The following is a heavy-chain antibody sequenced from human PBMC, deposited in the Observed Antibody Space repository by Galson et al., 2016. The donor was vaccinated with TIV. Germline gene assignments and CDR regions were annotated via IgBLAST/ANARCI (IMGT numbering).Heavy chain of an antibody. J-gene: IGHJ3*02. CDR3: AKIGQEHDAFDI. V-gene: IGHV1-2*04. D-gene: IGHD1/OR15-1a*01. Sequence: SVKVSCKASGYTFTEYYIHWVRQAPGQGLEWIGWINPNSGGTMYAQKFQGWVTMTRDTSITTAYMELSSLKSDDTAVYYCAKIGQEHDAFDIWGQGTMVTVYS. CDR1: GYTFTEYY. CDR2: INPNSGGT.